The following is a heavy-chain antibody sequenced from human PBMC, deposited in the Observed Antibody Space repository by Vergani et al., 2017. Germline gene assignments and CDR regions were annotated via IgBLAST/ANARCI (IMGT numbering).Heavy chain of an antibody. V-gene: IGHV3-21*02. J-gene: IGHJ6*03. CDR2: ISSSSSYI. CDR3: ARVTSSLRNPYYYYYMDV. D-gene: IGHD6-13*01. CDR1: GFTFNHYA. Sequence: EVQLLESGGDLVQPGGSLRLSCAASGFTFNHYAMNWVRQAPGKGLEWVSSISSSSSYIYYADSVKGRFTISRDNAKNSLYLQMNSLRAEDTAVYYCARVTSSLRNPYYYYYMDVWGKGTTVTVSS.